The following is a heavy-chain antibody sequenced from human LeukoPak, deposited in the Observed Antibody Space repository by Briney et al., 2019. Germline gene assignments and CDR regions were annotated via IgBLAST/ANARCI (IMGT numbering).Heavy chain of an antibody. V-gene: IGHV4-31*03. CDR1: GGSISSGGYY. CDR2: IYYSGST. J-gene: IGHJ3*02. D-gene: IGHD3-22*01. Sequence: PSETLSLTCTVSGGSISSGGYYWSWIRQHPGKGLEWIGYIYYSGSTYYNPSLKSRVTISVDTSKNQFSLKLSSVTAADTAVYYCARIPPTIVVVIEDDAFDIWGQGTMVTVSS. CDR3: ARIPPTIVVVIEDDAFDI.